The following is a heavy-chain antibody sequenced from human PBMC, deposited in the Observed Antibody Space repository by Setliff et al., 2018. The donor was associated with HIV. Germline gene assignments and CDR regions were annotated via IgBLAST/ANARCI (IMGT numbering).Heavy chain of an antibody. CDR1: GYTLGGNY. D-gene: IGHD6-13*01. J-gene: IGHJ4*02. CDR3: ARDQSIIAAAGGY. V-gene: IGHV1-2*02. Sequence: GASVKVSCKASGYTLGGNYMHWVRQAPGQGLEWMGWIDPNSGGTNYAQKFEGRVTMTRDTTVNTVYIEVSSLRSDDTAVYYCARDQSIIAAAGGYWGQGTLVTVSS. CDR2: IDPNSGGT.